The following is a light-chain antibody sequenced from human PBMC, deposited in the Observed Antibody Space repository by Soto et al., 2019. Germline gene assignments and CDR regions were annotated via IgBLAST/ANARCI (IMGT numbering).Light chain of an antibody. V-gene: IGKV1-39*01. CDR2: AAS. CDR1: QSIYNY. CDR3: QHSYSTPVT. J-gene: IGKJ2*01. Sequence: DIQMTQSPSSLSASVGDRVTITCRASQSIYNYLNWYQQKPGKAPKLLIYAASSLQSGVPSRFSGSGSGTNFTLTISSLQPEDFATYYSQHSYSTPVTFGQGTKLEIK.